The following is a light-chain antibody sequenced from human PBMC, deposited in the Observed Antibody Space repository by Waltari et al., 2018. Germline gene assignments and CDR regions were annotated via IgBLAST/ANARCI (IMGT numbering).Light chain of an antibody. J-gene: IGKJ4*01. Sequence: EIVMTQSPATLSVSPGERATLSCRASQSVSSNLARYQQKPGQAPRLLIYGASTRATGIPARFSGSGSGTEFTLTISSLQSEDFAVYYCQQYNNWPRGLTFGGGTKVEIK. CDR3: QQYNNWPRGLT. CDR1: QSVSSN. CDR2: GAS. V-gene: IGKV3-15*01.